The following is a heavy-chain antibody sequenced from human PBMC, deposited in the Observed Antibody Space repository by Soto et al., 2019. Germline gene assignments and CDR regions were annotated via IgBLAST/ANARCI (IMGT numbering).Heavy chain of an antibody. CDR2: ITWNSGKI. V-gene: IGHV3-9*01. CDR1: GFTFDDYA. J-gene: IGHJ4*01. D-gene: IGHD2-15*01. CDR3: VKDSYADFHRVLSTAEYFFDY. Sequence: SLRLSCTASGFTFDDYAMHWVRQGPGSGLEWVSGITWNSGKIAYADSVKGRFTIARDDDNNSLYLQMNSLRPEDTALYYCVKDSYADFHRVLSTAEYFFDYWGHGXLVTVSS.